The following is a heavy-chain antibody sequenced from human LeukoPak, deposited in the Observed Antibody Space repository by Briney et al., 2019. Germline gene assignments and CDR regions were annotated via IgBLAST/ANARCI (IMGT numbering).Heavy chain of an antibody. CDR3: ASERYCSGGSRYPNWFDP. Sequence: PSETLSLTCSVSGGSISSRSYYWGWIRQPPGKGLEWIGSIYYSGSTYYNPSLKSRVTISVDTSKNQFSLKLSSVTAADTAVYYCASERYCSGGSRYPNWFDPWGQGTLVTVSS. CDR2: IYYSGST. D-gene: IGHD2-15*01. CDR1: GGSISSRSYY. V-gene: IGHV4-39*07. J-gene: IGHJ5*02.